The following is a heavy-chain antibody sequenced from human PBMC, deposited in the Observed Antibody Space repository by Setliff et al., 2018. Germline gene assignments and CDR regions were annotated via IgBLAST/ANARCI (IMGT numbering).Heavy chain of an antibody. CDR3: ARSHYYASGNSHYYYMDV. Sequence: SETLSFTCNVSGGSISSDYWAWIRQPPGKALEWIGYSYHSASSNYNPSLKGRVTMSADTSKKQLYLSLTSVSVADTAMCYCARSHYYASGNSHYYYMDVWGKGTAVTV. CDR2: SYHSASS. J-gene: IGHJ6*03. V-gene: IGHV4-59*08. D-gene: IGHD3-10*01. CDR1: GGSISSDY.